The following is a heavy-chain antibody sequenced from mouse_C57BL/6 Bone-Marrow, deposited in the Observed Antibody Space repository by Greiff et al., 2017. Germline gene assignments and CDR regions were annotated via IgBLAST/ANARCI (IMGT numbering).Heavy chain of an antibody. CDR3: VRDGLGAWVAY. J-gene: IGHJ3*01. CDR2: IRSKSSNNAT. V-gene: IGHV10-3*01. CDR1: GFTFNTYA. D-gene: IGHD4-1*01. Sequence: EVMLVESGGGLVQPKGSLKLSCAASGFTFNTYAMHWVRQAPGKGLEWVARIRSKSSNNATYYADSVKDRFTISRDASQSIHYLQMNNLKTEDTARYCCVRDGLGAWVAYWGQGTLVTVSA.